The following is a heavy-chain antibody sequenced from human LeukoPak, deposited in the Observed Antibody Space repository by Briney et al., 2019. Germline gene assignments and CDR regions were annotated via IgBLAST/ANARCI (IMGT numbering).Heavy chain of an antibody. Sequence: ASVKVSCKASGYTFTCYYMHWVRQAPGQGLEWMGWINPNSGGTNYAQKFQGRVTITADKSTSTAYMELSSLRSEDTAVYYCARVDMLDDYGSGSYRYWGQGTLVTVSS. CDR2: INPNSGGT. J-gene: IGHJ4*02. CDR1: GYTFTCYY. V-gene: IGHV1-2*02. CDR3: ARVDMLDDYGSGSYRY. D-gene: IGHD3-10*01.